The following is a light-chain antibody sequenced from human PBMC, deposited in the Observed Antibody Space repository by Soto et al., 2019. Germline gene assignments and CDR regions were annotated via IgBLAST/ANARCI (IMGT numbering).Light chain of an antibody. Sequence: QSVLTQPASVSGSPGQSITISCTGTDSDVGSYNYVSWYQQHPGKAPKLMIYEVSNRPSGVSNRFSGSKSANTASLTISGLQADDEADYYCSSYTSSNTLVSGGGTKVTVL. CDR1: DSDVGSYNY. CDR2: EVS. J-gene: IGLJ3*02. V-gene: IGLV2-14*03. CDR3: SSYTSSNTLV.